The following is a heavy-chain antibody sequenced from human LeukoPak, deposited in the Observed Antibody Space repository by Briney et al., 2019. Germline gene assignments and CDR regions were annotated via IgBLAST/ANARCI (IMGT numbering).Heavy chain of an antibody. J-gene: IGHJ3*02. V-gene: IGHV3-53*01. CDR1: GFTVSSNY. CDR2: IYSGGST. Sequence: GGSLRLSCAASGFTVSSNYMSWVRQAPGKGLEWVSVIYSGGSTYYADSVKGRFTISRDNSKNTLYLQMNSLRAEDTAVYYCAREGPSYYDSSGYYYSSGDAIDIWGQGAMVTVSS. CDR3: AREGPSYYDSSGYYYSSGDAIDI. D-gene: IGHD3-22*01.